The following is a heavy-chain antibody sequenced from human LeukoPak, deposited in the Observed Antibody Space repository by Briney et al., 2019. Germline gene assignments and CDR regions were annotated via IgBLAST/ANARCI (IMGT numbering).Heavy chain of an antibody. D-gene: IGHD2-15*01. CDR1: GFTFSSYG. CDR2: ISGSGGST. J-gene: IGHJ4*02. CDR3: AKDQEDIVVVVAAQSDY. V-gene: IGHV3-23*01. Sequence: GGTLRLSCAASGFTFSSYGMSWVRQAPGKGLEWVSAISGSGGSTYYADSVKGRFTISRDNSKNTLYLQMNSPRAEDTAVYYCAKDQEDIVVVVAAQSDYWGQGTLVTVSS.